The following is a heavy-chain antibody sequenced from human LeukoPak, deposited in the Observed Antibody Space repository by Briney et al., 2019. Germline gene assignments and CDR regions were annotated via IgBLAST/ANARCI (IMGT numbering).Heavy chain of an antibody. Sequence: GGSLRLSCAASGFTFSDHHMDWVRQAPGKGLEWVGFIRSKAYGGTTEYAASVKGRFTISRDDSKSIAYLQTNSLKTEDTAVYYCTRGHYDFWSGYYGSFFDYWGQGTLVTVSS. CDR2: IRSKAYGGTT. CDR1: GFTFSDHH. CDR3: TRGHYDFWSGYYGSFFDY. J-gene: IGHJ4*02. D-gene: IGHD3-3*01. V-gene: IGHV3-49*04.